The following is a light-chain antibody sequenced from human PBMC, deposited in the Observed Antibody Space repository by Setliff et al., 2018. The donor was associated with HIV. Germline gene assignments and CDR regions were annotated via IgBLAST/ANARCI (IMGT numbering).Light chain of an antibody. J-gene: IGLJ1*01. CDR3: SLCTSSKSHV. CDR1: SSDVGAYNQ. Sequence: QSVLTQPASVSGSPGRSITISCTGTSSDVGAYNQVSWYQQHPGKAPKLMIYDVDQRPSGVSDRFSASKSGNTASLTISGLQAEDDADYYCSLCTSSKSHVFGTGTKVTVL. V-gene: IGLV2-14*03. CDR2: DVD.